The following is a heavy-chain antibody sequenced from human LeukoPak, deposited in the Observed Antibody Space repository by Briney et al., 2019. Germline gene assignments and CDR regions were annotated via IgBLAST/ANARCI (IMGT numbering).Heavy chain of an antibody. V-gene: IGHV3-21*01. CDR2: ISISSSYI. J-gene: IGHJ6*02. D-gene: IGHD3-22*01. CDR1: GFTLSFYS. CDR3: ARDMKAYDSSYGMDV. Sequence: GGSLRLSCAASGFTLSFYSMNWVRQAPGKGLEWVSFISISSSYIYYADSVKGRFTISRDNATNSLYLQMNSLRAEDTAVYYCARDMKAYDSSYGMDVWGQGTTVTVSS.